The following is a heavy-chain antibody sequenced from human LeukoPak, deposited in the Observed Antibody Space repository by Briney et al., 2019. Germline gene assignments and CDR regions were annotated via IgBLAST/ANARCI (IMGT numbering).Heavy chain of an antibody. CDR2: IYSGGST. V-gene: IGHV3-66*01. J-gene: IGHJ4*02. CDR1: GFTVSSSY. D-gene: IGHD3-22*01. Sequence: PGGSLRLSCAASGFTVSSSYMSWVRRAPGKGLEWVSVIYSGGSTYYADSVKGRFTISRDNSKNTLYLQMNSLRAEDTAVYYCASTTSGTMIGDYFDYWGQGTLVTVSS. CDR3: ASTTSGTMIGDYFDY.